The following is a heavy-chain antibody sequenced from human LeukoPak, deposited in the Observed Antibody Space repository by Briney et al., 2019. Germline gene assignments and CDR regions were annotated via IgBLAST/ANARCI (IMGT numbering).Heavy chain of an antibody. J-gene: IGHJ4*02. CDR1: GFTFDDYA. CDR2: ISWNSGSI. V-gene: IGHV3-9*01. Sequence: GGSLRLSCAASGFTFDDYAMHWVRQAPGKGLEWVSGISWNSGSIGYADSVKGRFTISRDNAKNSLYLQMNSPRAEDTALYYCAKDMGGSGFDYWGQGTLVTVSS. D-gene: IGHD3-10*01. CDR3: AKDMGGSGFDY.